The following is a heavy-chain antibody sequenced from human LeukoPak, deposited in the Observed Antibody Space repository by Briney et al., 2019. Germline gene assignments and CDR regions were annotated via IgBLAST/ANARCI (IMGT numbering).Heavy chain of an antibody. CDR2: INPSGGST. J-gene: IGHJ4*02. V-gene: IGHV1-46*01. Sequence: GASVKVSCKASGHTFTSYYMHWVRQAPGQGLEWMGIINPSGGSTSYAQKFQGRVTMTRDTSTSTVYMELSSLRSEDTAVYYCARQYAVHQLLTTYFDYWGQGTLVTVSS. CDR1: GHTFTSYY. D-gene: IGHD2-2*01. CDR3: ARQYAVHQLLTTYFDY.